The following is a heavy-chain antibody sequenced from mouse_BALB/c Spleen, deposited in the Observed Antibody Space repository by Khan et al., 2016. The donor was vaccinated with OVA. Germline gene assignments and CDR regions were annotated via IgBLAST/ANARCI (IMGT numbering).Heavy chain of an antibody. CDR1: GYSITSNYA. Sequence: EVQLVEPGPGLVKPSQSLSLTCTVTGYSITSNYAWNWIRQFPGNKLEWMGYISYSDSTSYNPSLKSRISITRDTSQNQFFLQLNSVTTEDTATDYCARGNYYGYYFDYWGQGTTLTVSS. CDR2: ISYSDST. D-gene: IGHD1-1*01. J-gene: IGHJ2*01. V-gene: IGHV3-2*02. CDR3: ARGNYYGYYFDY.